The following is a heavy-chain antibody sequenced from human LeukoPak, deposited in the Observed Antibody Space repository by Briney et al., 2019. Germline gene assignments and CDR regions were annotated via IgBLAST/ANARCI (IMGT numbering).Heavy chain of an antibody. D-gene: IGHD6-6*01. CDR1: GYTFTGYY. V-gene: IGHV1-2*02. J-gene: IGHJ4*02. CDR2: INPNSGGT. CDR3: AHAREYSSSSGPGY. Sequence: ASVKVSCKASGYTFTGYYMHWVRQAPGQGLEWMGWINPNSGGTNYAQKFQGRVTMTRDTSISTAYMELSRLRSDDTAVYYCAHAREYSSSSGPGYWGQGTLVTVSS.